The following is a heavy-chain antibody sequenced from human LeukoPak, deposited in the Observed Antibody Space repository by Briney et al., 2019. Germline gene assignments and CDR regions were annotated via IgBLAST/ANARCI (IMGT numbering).Heavy chain of an antibody. J-gene: IGHJ4*01. CDR1: GYTFTSYG. Sequence: ASVKVSCKACGYTFTSYGISWVRQAPGQGLEWMGWISAYNGNTNYAQKLQGRVTMTTDTSTSTAYMELRSLRSDDTAVYYCARDVVRDSSGWYGGDFDYWGQGTLVTVPS. V-gene: IGHV1-18*01. D-gene: IGHD6-19*01. CDR2: ISAYNGNT. CDR3: ARDVVRDSSGWYGGDFDY.